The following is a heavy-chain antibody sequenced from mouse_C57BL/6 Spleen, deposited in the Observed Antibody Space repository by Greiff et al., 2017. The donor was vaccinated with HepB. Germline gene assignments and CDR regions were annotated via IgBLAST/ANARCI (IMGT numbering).Heavy chain of an antibody. CDR1: GYTFTDYY. V-gene: IGHV1-76*01. CDR2: IYPGSGNT. J-gene: IGHJ3*01. Sequence: QVQLQQSGAELVRPGASVKLSCKASGYTFTDYYINWVKQRPGQGLEWIARIYPGSGNTYYNEKFKGKATLTAEKSSSTAYMQLSSLTSEDSAVYFCARGGSYGNPAWFAYWGQGTLVTVSA. CDR3: ARGGSYGNPAWFAY. D-gene: IGHD2-1*01.